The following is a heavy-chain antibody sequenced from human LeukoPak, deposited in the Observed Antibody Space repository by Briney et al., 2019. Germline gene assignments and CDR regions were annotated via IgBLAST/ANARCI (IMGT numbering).Heavy chain of an antibody. CDR1: GFTFTTYW. CDR2: INSDGSIT. Sequence: QAGGSLRLSCAASGFTFTTYWMHWVRQAPGKGLVWVLHINSDGSITSYADSVKGRFTISRDNAKNTLYLQMNSLRAEDTAVYYCARDAVDTANAVWGQGTTVTVSS. CDR3: ARDAVDTANAV. D-gene: IGHD5-18*01. J-gene: IGHJ6*02. V-gene: IGHV3-74*01.